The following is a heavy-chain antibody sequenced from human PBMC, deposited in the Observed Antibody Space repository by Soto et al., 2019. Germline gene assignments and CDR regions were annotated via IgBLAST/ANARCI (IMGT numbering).Heavy chain of an antibody. CDR2: ISYDGRNK. V-gene: IGHV3-30*04. CDR1: GFIFSSYA. J-gene: IGHJ5*02. D-gene: IGHD3-9*01. CDR3: ARDRYYDILTGYYDDWFDP. Sequence: GGSLRLSCAAPGFIFSSYAIHWVRQAPGKGLEWVAVISYDGRNKYYGDTVKGRFTISRDNSKNTLYMQMNSLRAEDTAVYYCARDRYYDILTGYYDDWFDPWGQGTLVTVSS.